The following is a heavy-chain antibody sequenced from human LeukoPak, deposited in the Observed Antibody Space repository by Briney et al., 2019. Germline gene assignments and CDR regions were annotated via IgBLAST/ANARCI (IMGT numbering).Heavy chain of an antibody. V-gene: IGHV4-59*02. J-gene: IGHJ5*02. CDR1: GGSVSNYY. Sequence: SETLSLTCTVSGGSVSNYYWSWIRQPPGKGLEWIGYIYYSGSTNDNPSLKSRVTISVDTSKNQFSLKLSSVTAADTAVYYCARGFSDYVWGSYRLGNWFDPWGQGTLVTVSS. D-gene: IGHD3-16*02. CDR2: IYYSGST. CDR3: ARGFSDYVWGSYRLGNWFDP.